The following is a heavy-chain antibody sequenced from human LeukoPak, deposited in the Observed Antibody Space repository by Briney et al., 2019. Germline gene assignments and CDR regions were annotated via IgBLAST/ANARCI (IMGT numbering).Heavy chain of an antibody. CDR3: ARVETNVLLWFGEFEYFQH. Sequence: GASVKVSCKASGYTFTSYAMNWVRQAPGQGLEWMGWINTNTGNPTYAQGFTGRFVFSLDTSVSTAYLQISSLKAEDTAVYYCARVETNVLLWFGEFEYFQHWGQGTLVTVSS. J-gene: IGHJ1*01. CDR1: GYTFTSYA. V-gene: IGHV7-4-1*02. D-gene: IGHD3-10*01. CDR2: INTNTGNP.